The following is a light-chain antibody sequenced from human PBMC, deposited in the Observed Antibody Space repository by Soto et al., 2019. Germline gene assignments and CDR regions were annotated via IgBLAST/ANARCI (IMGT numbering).Light chain of an antibody. J-gene: IGKJ1*01. CDR3: QQYDKWPPWT. CDR2: GAS. CDR1: QSVSSN. V-gene: IGKV3-15*01. Sequence: EVVMTQSPASLSVSPGERAALSCRASQSVSSNLAWYQQRPGQAPRLLIYGASTRATGIPARFSGSGSGTEFTLTISSVQSEDFAVYYCQQYDKWPPWTFGQGTKVAIK.